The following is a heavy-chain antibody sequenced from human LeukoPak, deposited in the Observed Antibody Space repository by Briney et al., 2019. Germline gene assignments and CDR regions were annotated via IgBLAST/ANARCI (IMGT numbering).Heavy chain of an antibody. Sequence: ASVRVSCKSSGYTFTSFDINWVRQATGQGLEWMGWMNPRSGSTGYAQKFQGRVTMTRNTSIRTAYMELSSLRSEDTAVYYCVRVESGSYARYGMDVWGQGTTVTVSS. CDR3: VRVESGSYARYGMDV. CDR1: GYTFTSFD. CDR2: MNPRSGST. J-gene: IGHJ6*02. V-gene: IGHV1-8*01. D-gene: IGHD1-26*01.